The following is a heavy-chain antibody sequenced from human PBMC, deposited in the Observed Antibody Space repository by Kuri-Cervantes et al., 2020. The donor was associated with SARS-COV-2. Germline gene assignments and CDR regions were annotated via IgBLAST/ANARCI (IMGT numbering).Heavy chain of an antibody. V-gene: IGHV4-59*01. CDR2: IYYSGST. Sequence: ESLKISCAVYGGSFSSYYWSWIRQPPGKGLEWIGYIYYSGSTNYNPSLKSRVTISVDTSKNQFSLKLSSVTATDTAVYYCARENWNYFDYWGQGTLVTVSS. J-gene: IGHJ4*02. CDR1: GGSFSSYY. D-gene: IGHD1-1*01. CDR3: ARENWNYFDY.